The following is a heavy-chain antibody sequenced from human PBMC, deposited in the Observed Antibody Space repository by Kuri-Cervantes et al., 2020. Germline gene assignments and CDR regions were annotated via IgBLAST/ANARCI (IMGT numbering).Heavy chain of an antibody. Sequence: GGSLRLSCAASGFTFSSYGMHWVRQAPGKGLEWVAVIWYDGSNKYYADSVKGRFTISRDNSKNTLYLQMNSLRAEDTAVYYCARETVTTYYYYYYGMDVWGQGTTVTVSS. V-gene: IGHV3-30*19. CDR1: GFTFSSYG. D-gene: IGHD4-17*01. J-gene: IGHJ6*02. CDR3: ARETVTTYYYYYYGMDV. CDR2: IWYDGSNK.